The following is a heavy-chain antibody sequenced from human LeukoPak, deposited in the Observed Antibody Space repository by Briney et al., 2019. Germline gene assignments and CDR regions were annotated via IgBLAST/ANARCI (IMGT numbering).Heavy chain of an antibody. CDR1: GLTFSSYA. J-gene: IGHJ4*02. CDR2: ISGSGGST. CDR3: AKGDMGVVVPAAIYFDY. V-gene: IGHV3-23*01. Sequence: GGSLRLSCAASGLTFSSYAMSWVRQAPGKGLEWVSAISGSGGSTYYADSVKGRFTISRDNSKNTLYLQMNSLRAEDTAVYYCAKGDMGVVVPAAIYFDYWGQGTLVTVSS. D-gene: IGHD2-2*02.